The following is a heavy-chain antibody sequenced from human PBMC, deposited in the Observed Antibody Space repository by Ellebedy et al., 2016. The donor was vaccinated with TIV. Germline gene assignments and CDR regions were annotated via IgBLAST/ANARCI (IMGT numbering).Heavy chain of an antibody. V-gene: IGHV3-30-3*01. CDR2: ISYDGSNK. CDR3: AKDAREMARISWEYDH. Sequence: PGGSLRLSCAASGFTFSSYAMHWVRQAPGKGLEWVAVISYDGSNKYYADSVKGRFTISRDNSENTLFLLMNSLEVEDTAVYYCAKDAREMARISWEYDHWGQGTLVTVSS. CDR1: GFTFSSYA. J-gene: IGHJ4*02. D-gene: IGHD5-24*01.